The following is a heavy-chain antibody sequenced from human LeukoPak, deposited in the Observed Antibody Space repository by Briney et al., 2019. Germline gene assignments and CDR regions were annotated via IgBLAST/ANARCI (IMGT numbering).Heavy chain of an antibody. J-gene: IGHJ4*02. CDR2: ISAYNGNR. CDR3: ARGDDSSGPNFDY. D-gene: IGHD3-22*01. CDR1: GYTFTSYG. Sequence: ASVNVSCKASGYTFTSYGISWVRQAPGQGREWMGWISAYNGNRNYAQKLQSRVIMITDTSTSTAYMELRSLRSADTAVYYCARGDDSSGPNFDYWGQGTLVTVSS. V-gene: IGHV1-18*01.